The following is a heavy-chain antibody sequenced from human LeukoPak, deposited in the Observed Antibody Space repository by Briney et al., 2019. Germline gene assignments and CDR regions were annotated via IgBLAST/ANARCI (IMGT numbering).Heavy chain of an antibody. CDR3: ARDPDAYYDFWSCYYGYYYYYGMDV. CDR2: ISAYNGNT. Sequence: ASLKVSSTASGYTFTSYGISWVRQAPGQGLEWMGWISAYNGNTNYAQKLQGRVTMTTDTSTGTAYMELRSLRSDGTAVYYCARDPDAYYDFWSCYYGYYYYYGMDVWGEGTTVTVSS. D-gene: IGHD3-3*01. CDR1: GYTFTSYG. V-gene: IGHV1-18*01. J-gene: IGHJ6*04.